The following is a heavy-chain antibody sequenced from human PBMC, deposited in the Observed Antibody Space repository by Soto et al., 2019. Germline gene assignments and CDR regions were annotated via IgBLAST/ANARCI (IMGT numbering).Heavy chain of an antibody. D-gene: IGHD4-17*01. Sequence: GESLKISCKGSGYSFTSYWISWVRQMPGKGLEWMGRIDPSDSYTNYSPSFQGHVTISADKSISTAYLQWSSLKASDTAMYYCARHSPTSLDYGDYVPFDYWGQGTLVTVSS. V-gene: IGHV5-10-1*01. CDR3: ARHSPTSLDYGDYVPFDY. J-gene: IGHJ4*02. CDR1: GYSFTSYW. CDR2: IDPSDSYT.